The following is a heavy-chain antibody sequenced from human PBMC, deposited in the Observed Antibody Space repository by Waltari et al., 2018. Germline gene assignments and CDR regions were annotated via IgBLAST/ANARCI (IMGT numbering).Heavy chain of an antibody. CDR3: ARGRVVVAATDYYYYYGMDV. Sequence: QVQLQESGPGLVKPSETLSLTCTVSGGSISSYYWSWIRQPAGQGLEWIGRIYTSGSTNYNPSLKSRVTMSVDTSKNQFSLKLSSVTAADTAVYYCARGRVVVAATDYYYYYGMDVWGQGTTVTVSS. D-gene: IGHD2-15*01. CDR1: GGSISSYY. V-gene: IGHV4-4*07. CDR2: IYTSGST. J-gene: IGHJ6*02.